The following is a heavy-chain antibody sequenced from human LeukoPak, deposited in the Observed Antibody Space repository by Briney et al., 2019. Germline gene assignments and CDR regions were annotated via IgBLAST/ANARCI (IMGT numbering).Heavy chain of an antibody. CDR2: IKQDGREK. Sequence: PGGSLRLSCAASGFTFSDYWMSWVRQAPGKGLEWVAHIKQDGREKNYADSVKGRFTISRDNAKNSLYLQLNILRGEDTAVYYCARDWATVATTNLDYWGQGTLVTVSS. CDR1: GFTFSDYW. D-gene: IGHD5-12*01. CDR3: ARDWATVATTNLDY. J-gene: IGHJ4*02. V-gene: IGHV3-7*01.